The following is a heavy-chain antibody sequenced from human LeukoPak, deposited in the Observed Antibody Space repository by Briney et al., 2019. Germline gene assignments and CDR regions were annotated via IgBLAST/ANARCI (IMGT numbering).Heavy chain of an antibody. D-gene: IGHD6-13*01. V-gene: IGHV4-61*02. Sequence: SQTLSLTCTVSGGSISSGSYYWSWIRQPAGKGLEWIGRIYTSGSTNYNPSLKSRVTISVDTSKNQFSLKLSSVTAADTAVYYCARDRMAAAHDAFDIWGQGTMVTVSS. CDR1: GGSISSGSYY. J-gene: IGHJ3*02. CDR2: IYTSGST. CDR3: ARDRMAAAHDAFDI.